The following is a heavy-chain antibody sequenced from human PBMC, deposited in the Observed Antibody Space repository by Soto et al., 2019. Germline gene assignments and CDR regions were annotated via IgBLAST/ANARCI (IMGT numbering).Heavy chain of an antibody. CDR1: GFTFSSYW. D-gene: IGHD6-19*01. CDR2: IKQDGSEK. J-gene: IGHJ6*03. Sequence: GGSLRLSCAASGFTFSSYWMSWVRQAPGKGLEWVANIKQDGSEKYYVDSVKGRFTISRDNAKNSLYLQMNSLRAEDTAVYYCARDEGSGWDDYYYYMDVWGKGTTVTVSS. V-gene: IGHV3-7*01. CDR3: ARDEGSGWDDYYYYMDV.